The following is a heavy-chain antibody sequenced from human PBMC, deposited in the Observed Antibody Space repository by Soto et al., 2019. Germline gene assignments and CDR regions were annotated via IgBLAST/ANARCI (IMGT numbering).Heavy chain of an antibody. V-gene: IGHV3-23*01. Sequence: GGSLRLSCAASGFTFSSYAMSWVRQAPGKGLEWVSAISGSGGSTYYADSVKGRFTISRDNSKNTLYLQMNSLRAEDTAVYYCAKDFLSWVYVVVVGDFDYWGQGTLVTVSS. J-gene: IGHJ4*02. CDR3: AKDFLSWVYVVVVGDFDY. D-gene: IGHD2-15*01. CDR1: GFTFSSYA. CDR2: ISGSGGST.